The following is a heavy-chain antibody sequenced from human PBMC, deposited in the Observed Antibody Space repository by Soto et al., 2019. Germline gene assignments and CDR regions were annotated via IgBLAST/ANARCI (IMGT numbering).Heavy chain of an antibody. CDR1: GGSFSGYY. J-gene: IGHJ4*02. CDR3: ARGKVELRFLEWLSYNFDY. Sequence: SETLSLTCAVYGGSFSGYYWSWIRQPPGKGLEWIGEIIHSGSTNYNPSPKSRVTLSVDTSKNQFSLKLSSVTAADTAVYYCARGKVELRFLEWLSYNFDYWRRGNLIAASS. V-gene: IGHV4-34*01. CDR2: IIHSGST. D-gene: IGHD3-3*01.